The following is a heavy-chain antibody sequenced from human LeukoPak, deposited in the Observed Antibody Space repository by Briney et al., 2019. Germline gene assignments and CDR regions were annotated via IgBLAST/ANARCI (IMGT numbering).Heavy chain of an antibody. Sequence: PGGSLRLSCAASGFTFSSYWMHWVRQAPGKGLVWVSRINTDGSSTSYADSVKGRFTISRDNAKNTVYLQMNSLRPEDTAVYYCAKDYIVSSSPIYYFDYWGQGTLVTVSS. V-gene: IGHV3-74*01. CDR1: GFTFSSYW. J-gene: IGHJ4*02. D-gene: IGHD6-6*01. CDR3: AKDYIVSSSPIYYFDY. CDR2: INTDGSST.